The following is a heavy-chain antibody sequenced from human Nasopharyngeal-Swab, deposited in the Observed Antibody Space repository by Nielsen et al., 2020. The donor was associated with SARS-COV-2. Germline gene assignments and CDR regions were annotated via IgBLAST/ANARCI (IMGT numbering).Heavy chain of an antibody. CDR1: GFTFSDYY. V-gene: IGHV3-11*01. CDR2: ISSSGSTI. Sequence: GESLKISCAASGFTFSDYYMSWIRQAPGKGLEWVSYISSSGSTIYYADSVKGRFTISRDNAKNSLYLQMNSLRAEDTAVYYCARDDYDFWSGKASYGMDAWGQGTTVTVSS. D-gene: IGHD3-3*01. CDR3: ARDDYDFWSGKASYGMDA. J-gene: IGHJ6*02.